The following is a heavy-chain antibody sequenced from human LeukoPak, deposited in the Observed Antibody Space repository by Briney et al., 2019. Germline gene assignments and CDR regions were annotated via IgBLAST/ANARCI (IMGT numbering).Heavy chain of an antibody. D-gene: IGHD3-22*01. CDR3: ARAMGPYYDSAGYYSLRYFQH. V-gene: IGHV1-69*04. CDR2: IIPILGIA. CDR1: GGIFSSYA. J-gene: IGHJ1*01. Sequence: GASVKVSCKASGGIFSSYAISWVRQAPGQGLEWMGRIIPILGIANYAQKFQGRVTITADKSTSTAYMELSSLRSEDTAVYYCARAMGPYYDSAGYYSLRYFQHWGQGTLVTVSS.